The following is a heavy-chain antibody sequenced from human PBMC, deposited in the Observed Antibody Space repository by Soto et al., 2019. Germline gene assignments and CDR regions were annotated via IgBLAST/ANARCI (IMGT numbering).Heavy chain of an antibody. D-gene: IGHD3-3*01. Sequence: PVGSLRLSCAASGLSITDFAISWVRLAPRKGLEWVATFSGGLTTTFYADSVKGRFTLSRDTSLNTLYLQLNSLTDDDTAMYYCAKDSGFPCFGTLIHAFDLWGPGTRVTVSS. CDR1: GLSITDFA. V-gene: IGHV3-23*01. J-gene: IGHJ3*01. CDR3: AKDSGFPCFGTLIHAFDL. CDR2: FSGGLTTT.